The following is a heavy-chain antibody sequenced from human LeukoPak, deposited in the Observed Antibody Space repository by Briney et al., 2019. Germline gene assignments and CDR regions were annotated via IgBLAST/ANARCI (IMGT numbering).Heavy chain of an antibody. D-gene: IGHD4-11*01. CDR2: MNPNSGNT. V-gene: IGHV1-8*01. CDR3: ARRDSNYYYYYYMDV. J-gene: IGHJ6*03. Sequence: ASVKVSCKASGYTFTSYDINWVRQATGQGLERMGWMNPNSGNTGYAQKFQGRVTMTRNTSISTAYMELSSLRSEDTAVYYCARRDSNYYYYYYMDVWGKGTTVTVSS. CDR1: GYTFTSYD.